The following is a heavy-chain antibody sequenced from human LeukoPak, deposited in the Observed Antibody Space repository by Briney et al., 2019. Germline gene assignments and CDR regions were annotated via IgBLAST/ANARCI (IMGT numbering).Heavy chain of an antibody. D-gene: IGHD3-22*01. Sequence: PGGSLRLSRAASGFTFSSYEMNWVRQAPGKGLEWVSYISISGSTIYYADPVKGRFTISRDNAKNSLYVQMNSLRAEDTAVYYCAREYYDSSGYYFDSWGQGTLVTVSS. CDR3: AREYYDSSGYYFDS. CDR2: ISISGSTI. V-gene: IGHV3-48*03. J-gene: IGHJ4*02. CDR1: GFTFSSYE.